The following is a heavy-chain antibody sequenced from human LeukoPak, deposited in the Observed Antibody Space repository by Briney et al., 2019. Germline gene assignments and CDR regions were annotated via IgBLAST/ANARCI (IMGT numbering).Heavy chain of an antibody. CDR2: ISSTGSTI. V-gene: IGHV3-11*04. D-gene: IGHD3-16*01. Sequence: GGSLRLSCAASGFTFSDYYMSWIRQAPGKGLEWVSYISSTGSTIYYADSLKGRFTISRDNGKKSLYLQMNSLRAEDTAVYYCARDSLGGDYVWGSYSGFDYWGQGTLVTVSS. CDR3: ARDSLGGDYVWGSYSGFDY. CDR1: GFTFSDYY. J-gene: IGHJ4*02.